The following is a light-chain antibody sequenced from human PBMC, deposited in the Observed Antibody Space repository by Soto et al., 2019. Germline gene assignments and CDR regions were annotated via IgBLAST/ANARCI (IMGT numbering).Light chain of an antibody. J-gene: IGLJ2*01. CDR1: SSNIGNNY. V-gene: IGLV1-51*01. CDR2: DNN. CDR3: GTWDSSLSAVV. Sequence: QSVLTQPPSVSAAPGQKVTISCSGSSSNIGNNYVSWYQQLPGTAPKLLIYDNNKRPSGIPDRFSGSKSGTSATLGITGLQTGDEADYYCGTWDSSLSAVVFGGGTKXTVL.